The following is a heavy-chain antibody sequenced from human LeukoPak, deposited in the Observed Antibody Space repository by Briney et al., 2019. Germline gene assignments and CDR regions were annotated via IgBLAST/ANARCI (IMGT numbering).Heavy chain of an antibody. J-gene: IGHJ6*02. Sequence: PGRSLRLSCAASGFTFSSYGMHWVRQAPGKGLEWVAVISYDGSNKYYADSVKGRFTISRDDSKNTLYLQMNSLRADDTAVYYCAKDRRGYSGYDYVYYYYGMDVWGQGTTVTVSS. V-gene: IGHV3-30*18. CDR1: GFTFSSYG. CDR3: AKDRRGYSGYDYVYYYYGMDV. CDR2: ISYDGSNK. D-gene: IGHD5-12*01.